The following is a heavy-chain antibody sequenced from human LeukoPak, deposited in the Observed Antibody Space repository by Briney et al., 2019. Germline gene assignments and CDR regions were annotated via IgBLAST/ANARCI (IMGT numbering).Heavy chain of an antibody. CDR3: ARVLVTTVVTEADAFDI. CDR2: ISSSSSYI. J-gene: IGHJ3*02. CDR1: GFTFSSYS. Sequence: NPGGSLRLSCAASGFTFSSYSMNWVRQAPGKGLEWVSSISSSSSYIYYADSVKGRFTISRDNAKNSLYLQMNSLRAEDTAVYYCARVLVTTVVTEADAFDIWGQGTMVTVSS. D-gene: IGHD4-23*01. V-gene: IGHV3-21*01.